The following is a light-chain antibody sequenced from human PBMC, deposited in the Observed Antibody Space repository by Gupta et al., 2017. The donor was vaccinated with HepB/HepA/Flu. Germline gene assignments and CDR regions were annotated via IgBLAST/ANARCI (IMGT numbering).Light chain of an antibody. CDR1: QRVDTW. CDR3: QQAKRLPLT. Sequence: DIQLTQSPAAVSASVGQSVTITCRASQRVDTWLAWYQHKPGKAPKLLIYATFSLQSGAPSRFRGSGSGTSFSLTISNLQPEDSATYFCQQAKRLPLTFGGGTMVEI. V-gene: IGKV1-12*01. J-gene: IGKJ4*01. CDR2: ATF.